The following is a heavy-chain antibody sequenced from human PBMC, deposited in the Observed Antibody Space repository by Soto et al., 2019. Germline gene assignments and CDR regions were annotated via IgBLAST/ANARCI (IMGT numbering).Heavy chain of an antibody. CDR1: GGSISSSSYY. Sequence: QLQLQESGPGLVKPSETLSLTCTVSGGSISSSSYYWGWIRQPPGKGLEWIGGIYYSGSTYYNPSLKSRVTISVDTSKNQFSLKLSSVTAADTAVYYCARRTAGTAYYYGMDVWGQGTTVTVSS. CDR2: IYYSGST. CDR3: ARRTAGTAYYYGMDV. J-gene: IGHJ6*02. D-gene: IGHD1-1*01. V-gene: IGHV4-39*01.